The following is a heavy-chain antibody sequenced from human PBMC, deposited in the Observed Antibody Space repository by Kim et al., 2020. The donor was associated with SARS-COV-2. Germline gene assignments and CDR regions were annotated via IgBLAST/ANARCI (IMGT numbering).Heavy chain of an antibody. CDR1: GFTFSSYA. J-gene: IGHJ6*02. CDR2: ISGSGGST. Sequence: GGSLRLSCAASGFTFSSYAMSWVRQAPGKGLEWVSAISGSGGSTYYADSVKGRFTISRDNSKNTLYLQMNSLRAEDTAVYYCAKDNRVAVAPYGMDVWGQGTTVTVSS. CDR3: AKDNRVAVAPYGMDV. D-gene: IGHD6-19*01. V-gene: IGHV3-23*01.